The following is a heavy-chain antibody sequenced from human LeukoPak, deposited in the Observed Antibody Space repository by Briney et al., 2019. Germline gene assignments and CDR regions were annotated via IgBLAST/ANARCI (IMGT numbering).Heavy chain of an antibody. CDR2: ISDRGDRT. V-gene: IGHV3-23*01. Sequence: GGSLRLSCAASGFTFVSYAMSWVRQAPGKGLEWVSAISDRGDRTWDADSVKGRVTISRDNYKNTLFLQMNSLRAEDTAIYYCAKDSYDSSGSRYDYWGQGTLVTVSS. CDR3: AKDSYDSSGSRYDY. D-gene: IGHD3-22*01. J-gene: IGHJ4*02. CDR1: GFTFVSYA.